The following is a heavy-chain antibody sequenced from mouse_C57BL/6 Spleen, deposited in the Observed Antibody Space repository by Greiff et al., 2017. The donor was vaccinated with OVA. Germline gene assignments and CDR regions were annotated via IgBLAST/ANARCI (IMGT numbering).Heavy chain of an antibody. CDR1: GYSITSGYY. J-gene: IGHJ2*01. Sequence: DVQLQESGPGLVKPSQSLSLTCSVTGYSITSGYYWNWIRQFPGNKLEWMGYISYDGSNNYNPSLKNRISITRDTSKNQFFLKLNSVTTEDTATYYCARRDLGFDYWGQGTTLTVSS. V-gene: IGHV3-6*01. CDR2: ISYDGSN. CDR3: ARRDLGFDY.